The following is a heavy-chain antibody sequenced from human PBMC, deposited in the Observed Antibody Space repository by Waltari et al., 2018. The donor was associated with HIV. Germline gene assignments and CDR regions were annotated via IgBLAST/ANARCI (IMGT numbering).Heavy chain of an antibody. J-gene: IGHJ4*02. CDR1: GYSITSGYY. V-gene: IGHV4-38-2*02. Sequence: QVQMQESGPGLVKPSETLSLTCTVSGYSITSGYYWGWIRQPPGKGLEWIGTIYHSGSTYYNPSLKSRVTISVDTSKNQFSLKLSSVTAADAAVYFCARSGILGVVSYFDYWGQGTLVAVSS. CDR3: ARSGILGVVSYFDY. CDR2: IYHSGST. D-gene: IGHD3-3*01.